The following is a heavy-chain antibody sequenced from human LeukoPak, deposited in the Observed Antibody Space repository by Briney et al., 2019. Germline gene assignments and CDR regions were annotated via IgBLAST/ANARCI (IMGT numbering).Heavy chain of an antibody. CDR1: GGSVSSGSYY. CDR2: IYYSGST. V-gene: IGHV4-61*01. J-gene: IGHJ4*02. D-gene: IGHD6-13*01. Sequence: PSETLSLTCTVSGGSVSSGSYYWSWIRQPPGKGLEWIGYIYYSGSTNYNPSLKSRVTISVDTSKNQFSLKLSSVTAAGTAVYYCAREMEDSSSWYFDWGQGTLVTVSS. CDR3: AREMEDSSSWYFD.